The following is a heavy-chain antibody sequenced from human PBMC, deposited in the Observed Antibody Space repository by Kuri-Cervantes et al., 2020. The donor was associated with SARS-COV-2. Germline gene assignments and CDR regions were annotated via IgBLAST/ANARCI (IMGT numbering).Heavy chain of an antibody. CDR1: GFTFSSYA. CDR2: IYSGGSST. CDR3: AADVPDFHPQIDY. J-gene: IGHJ4*02. D-gene: IGHD5-24*01. Sequence: GESLKISCAASGFTFSSYAMSWVRQAPGKGLEWVSVIYSGGSSTYYADSVKGRFTISRDNSKNTLYLQMSSLRAEDTGVYLCAADVPDFHPQIDYWGQGTLVTVSS. V-gene: IGHV3-23*03.